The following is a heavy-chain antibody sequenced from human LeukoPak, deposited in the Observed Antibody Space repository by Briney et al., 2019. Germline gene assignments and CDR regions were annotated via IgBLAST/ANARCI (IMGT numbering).Heavy chain of an antibody. Sequence: PGRSLRLSCAASGLTFDDYAMHWVRQAPGKGLEWVSGISWNSGSIGYADSVKGRFTISRDNAKNSPYLQMNSLRAEDTALYYCVAGGVLRYFDWLLPLDYWGQGTLVTVSS. CDR3: VAGGVLRYFDWLLPLDY. D-gene: IGHD3-9*01. CDR1: GLTFDDYA. V-gene: IGHV3-9*01. CDR2: ISWNSGSI. J-gene: IGHJ4*02.